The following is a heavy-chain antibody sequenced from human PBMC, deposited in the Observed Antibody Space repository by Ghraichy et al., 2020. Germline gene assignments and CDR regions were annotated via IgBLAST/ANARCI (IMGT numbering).Heavy chain of an antibody. CDR1: GYSISSGYY. V-gene: IGHV4-38-2*02. CDR2: IYHSGST. Sequence: GSLRLSCSVSGYSISSGYYWGWIRQPPGKGLEWIGSIYHSGSTNYNPSLRSRVTISVDTSKNQFSLKVSSVTAADTAVFYCARGEGQLADFDYWGQGTLVTVSS. CDR3: ARGEGQLADFDY. D-gene: IGHD6-6*01. J-gene: IGHJ4*02.